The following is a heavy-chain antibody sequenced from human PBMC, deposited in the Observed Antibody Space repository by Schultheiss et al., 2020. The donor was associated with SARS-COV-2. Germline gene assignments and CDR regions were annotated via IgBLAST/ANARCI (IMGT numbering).Heavy chain of an antibody. CDR1: GGSISSYY. J-gene: IGHJ4*02. D-gene: IGHD2-21*01. V-gene: IGHV4-59*12. Sequence: SETLSLTCTVSGGSISSYYWSWIRQPPGKGLEWIGYIYYSGSTNYNPSLKSRVTISVDTSKNQFSLKLSSVTAADTAVYYCAKGAYCGGDCYSGFDYWGQGTLVTVSS. CDR2: IYYSGST. CDR3: AKGAYCGGDCYSGFDY.